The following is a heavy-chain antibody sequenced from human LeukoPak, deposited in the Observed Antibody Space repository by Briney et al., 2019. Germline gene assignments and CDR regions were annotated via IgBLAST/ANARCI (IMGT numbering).Heavy chain of an antibody. CDR1: GYTFTSYA. D-gene: IGHD3-22*01. J-gene: IGHJ4*02. CDR2: INAGNGNT. CDR3: ARDGLYYYDSSGYYSDQFDY. Sequence: ASVKVSCKASGYTFTSYAMHWARQAPGQRLEWMGWINAGNGNTKYSQKFQGRVTITRDTSASTAYMELSSLRSEDTAVYYCARDGLYYYDSSGYYSDQFDYWGQGTLVTVSS. V-gene: IGHV1-3*01.